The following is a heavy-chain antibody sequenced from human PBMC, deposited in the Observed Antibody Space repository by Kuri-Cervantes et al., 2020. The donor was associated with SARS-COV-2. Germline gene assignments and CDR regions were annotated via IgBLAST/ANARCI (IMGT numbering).Heavy chain of an antibody. CDR2: ISWNSGSI. CDR1: GFTFDDYA. V-gene: IGHV3-9*03. J-gene: IGHJ4*02. D-gene: IGHD3-10*01. CDR3: AKDSVSYYYGSGSFILDY. Sequence: SLKISCAASGFTFDDYAMHWVRQAPGKGLEWVSGISWNSGSIGYADSVKGRFTTSRDNAKNSLYLQMNSLRAEDMALYYCAKDSVSYYYGSGSFILDYWGQGTLVTVSS.